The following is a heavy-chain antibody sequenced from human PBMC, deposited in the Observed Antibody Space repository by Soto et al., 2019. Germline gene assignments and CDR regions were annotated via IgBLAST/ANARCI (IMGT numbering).Heavy chain of an antibody. Sequence: GESLKISCKGSGYSFTIYCIGWVLQMPWKGLEWMGIIYPGDSDTRYSPSFQGQVTISADKSISTAYLQWSSLKASDTAMYYCARYDSSGYYWGAFDIWGQGTMVTVSS. CDR2: IYPGDSDT. CDR3: ARYDSSGYYWGAFDI. J-gene: IGHJ3*02. V-gene: IGHV5-51*01. CDR1: GYSFTIYC. D-gene: IGHD3-22*01.